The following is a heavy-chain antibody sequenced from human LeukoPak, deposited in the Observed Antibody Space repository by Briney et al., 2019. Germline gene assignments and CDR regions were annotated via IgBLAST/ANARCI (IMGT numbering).Heavy chain of an antibody. D-gene: IGHD4-17*01. Sequence: GGSLRLSCAASGFSFSSYAMSWVRQAPGKGLEWVSSVSESGDGTYYADSVQGRFTISRDNSKNTLYLQMNSLRAEDTAVYYCATLYGDYNWYFDLWGRGTLVTVSS. CDR1: GFSFSSYA. CDR2: VSESGDGT. J-gene: IGHJ2*01. CDR3: ATLYGDYNWYFDL. V-gene: IGHV3-23*01.